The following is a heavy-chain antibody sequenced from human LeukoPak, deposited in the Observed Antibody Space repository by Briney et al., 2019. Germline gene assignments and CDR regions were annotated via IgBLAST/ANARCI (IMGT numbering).Heavy chain of an antibody. D-gene: IGHD3-10*01. Sequence: GGSLRLSCAASGFTFSTYAMSWVRQAPGKGLNWVSVVTGSGDSTFYADSVKGRFTISRDNSKNTLYLQMNSLRVEDTAVYYCAKNVAGVVRRRPYGMEVWGQGTTVTVSS. CDR3: AKNVAGVVRRRPYGMEV. CDR1: GFTFSTYA. J-gene: IGHJ6*02. CDR2: VTGSGDST. V-gene: IGHV3-23*01.